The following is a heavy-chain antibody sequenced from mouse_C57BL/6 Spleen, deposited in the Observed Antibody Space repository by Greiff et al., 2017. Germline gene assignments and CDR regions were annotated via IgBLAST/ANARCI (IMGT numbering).Heavy chain of an antibody. CDR2: ISSGSSTI. CDR3: ARTMITTGFDY. Sequence: EVQLQQSGGGLVKPGGSLKLSCAASGFTFSVYGMHWVRQAPEKGLEWVAYISSGSSTIYYADTVKGRFTISRDNAKNTLFLQMTSLRSEDTAMYYCARTMITTGFDYWGQGTTLTVSS. CDR1: GFTFSVYG. V-gene: IGHV5-17*01. J-gene: IGHJ2*01. D-gene: IGHD2-4*01.